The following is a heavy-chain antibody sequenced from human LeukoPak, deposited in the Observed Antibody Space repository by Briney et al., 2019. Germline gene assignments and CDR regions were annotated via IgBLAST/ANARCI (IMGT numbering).Heavy chain of an antibody. Sequence: GGSLRLSCAASGFSFSTYWMHWVRQAPGKGPVWVSRINSDGSSASYAESVKGRFTISRDNAKKTLYLQMSSLRAEDTAVYYCTRGWGMDVWGQGATVTVSS. J-gene: IGHJ6*02. CDR2: INSDGSSA. CDR1: GFSFSTYW. D-gene: IGHD2-15*01. V-gene: IGHV3-74*01. CDR3: TRGWGMDV.